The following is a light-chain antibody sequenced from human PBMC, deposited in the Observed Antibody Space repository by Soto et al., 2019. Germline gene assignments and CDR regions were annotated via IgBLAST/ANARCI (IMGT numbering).Light chain of an antibody. CDR2: EVF. V-gene: IGLV2-14*03. J-gene: IGLJ2*01. Sequence: QSALTQPASVSGSPGXSITISCTGTSSDVGGYNYVSWYQQHPGKVPKLMIYEVFRRPSGISDRFSGSKSGNTASLTISGLQAEDEADYYCCSYTTTSTFVFGGGTKLTVL. CDR3: CSYTTTSTFV. CDR1: SSDVGGYNY.